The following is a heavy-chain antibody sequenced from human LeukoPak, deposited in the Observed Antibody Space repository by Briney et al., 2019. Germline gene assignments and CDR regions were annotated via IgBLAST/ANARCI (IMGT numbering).Heavy chain of an antibody. CDR3: AKEGGYFDWSPNMDV. J-gene: IGHJ6*03. D-gene: IGHD3-9*01. CDR2: ISYDGSNK. V-gene: IGHV3-30*18. CDR1: GFTFSSYG. Sequence: PGGSLRPSCAASGFTFSSYGMHWVRQAPGRGLEWVAVISYDGSNKYYADSVKGRFTISRDNSKNTLYLQMNSLRAEDTAVYYCAKEGGYFDWSPNMDVWGKGTTVTVSS.